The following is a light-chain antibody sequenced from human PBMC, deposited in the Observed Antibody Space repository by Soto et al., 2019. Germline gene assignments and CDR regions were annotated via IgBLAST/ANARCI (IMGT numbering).Light chain of an antibody. CDR3: QQYGSSSYT. Sequence: ETVLTQSPGTLSLSPGERATLSCRASQSVTSSYLAWYQQKPGQAPRLLIYGASSRATGIPDRFSGSGSGTDFTLTISRLEPKDFAVYYCQQYGSSSYTFGQGPKLEIK. J-gene: IGKJ2*01. CDR1: QSVTSSY. V-gene: IGKV3-20*01. CDR2: GAS.